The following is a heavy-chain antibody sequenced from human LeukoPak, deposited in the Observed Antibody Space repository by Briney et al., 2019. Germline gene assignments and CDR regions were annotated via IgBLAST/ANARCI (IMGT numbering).Heavy chain of an antibody. CDR1: GGSISSSSYY. CDR2: IYTSGST. V-gene: IGHV4-61*02. CDR3: ARGSMGALFDY. D-gene: IGHD1-26*01. Sequence: PSETLSLTCTVSGGSISSSSYYWSWIRQPAGKGLEWIGRIYTSGSTNYNPSLKSRVTISVDTSKNQFSLKLSSVTAADTAVYYCARGSMGALFDYWGQGTLVTVSS. J-gene: IGHJ4*02.